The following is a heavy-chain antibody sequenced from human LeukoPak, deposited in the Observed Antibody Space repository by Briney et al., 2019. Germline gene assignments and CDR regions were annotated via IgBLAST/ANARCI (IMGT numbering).Heavy chain of an antibody. Sequence: PGGSLKLSCAASGFTFTNYWMHWVRQAPGKGLVWVSRIDSDGSGTSYADSVKGRFTISRDNAKNSLYLQMNSLRAEDTAVYYCARDNYYDSSGLGYWGQGTLVTVSS. CDR3: ARDNYYDSSGLGY. J-gene: IGHJ4*02. CDR1: GFTFTNYW. D-gene: IGHD3-22*01. V-gene: IGHV3-74*01. CDR2: IDSDGSGT.